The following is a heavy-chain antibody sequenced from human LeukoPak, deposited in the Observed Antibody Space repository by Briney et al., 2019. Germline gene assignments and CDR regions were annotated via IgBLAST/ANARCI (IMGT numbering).Heavy chain of an antibody. CDR3: ARETRNGGFDY. J-gene: IGHJ4*02. CDR1: GGSIISNTYY. Sequence: SETLSLTCTVSGGSIISNTYYWGWIRQPPGKGLEWIGYIYYSGSTYYNPSLKSRVTISVDTSKNQFSLKLSSVTAADTAVYFCARETRNGGFDYWGQGTLVTVSS. CDR2: IYYSGST. D-gene: IGHD3-10*01. V-gene: IGHV4-30-4*08.